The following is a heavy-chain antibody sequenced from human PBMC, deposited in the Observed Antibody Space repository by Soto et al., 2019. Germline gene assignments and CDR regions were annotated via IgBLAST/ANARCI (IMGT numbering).Heavy chain of an antibody. V-gene: IGHV4-4*07. Sequence: LSETLSLTCTVSGGSISSYYWSWIRQPAGKGLEWIGRIYTSGSTNYNPSLKSRVTMSVDTSKNQFSLKLSSVTAADTAVYYCASASTFGVVRRKYYYSGMDVWGQGTTVTVSS. CDR3: ASASTFGVVRRKYYYSGMDV. J-gene: IGHJ6*02. CDR1: GGSISSYY. D-gene: IGHD3-3*01. CDR2: IYTSGST.